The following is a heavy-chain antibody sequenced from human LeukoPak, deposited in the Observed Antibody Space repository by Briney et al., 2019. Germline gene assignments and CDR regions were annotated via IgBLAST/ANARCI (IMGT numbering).Heavy chain of an antibody. J-gene: IGHJ4*02. V-gene: IGHV1-69*01. CDR3: ARDLEGTGTVYGHGY. CDR2: IIPIFGTA. CDR1: GGTFSSYA. D-gene: IGHD1/OR15-1a*01. Sequence: ASVKVSCKASGGTFSSYAISWVRQAPGQGLEWMGGIIPIFGTANYAQKFQGRVTITADESTSTAYMELSSLRSEDTAVYYCARDLEGTGTVYGHGYWGQGTLVTVSS.